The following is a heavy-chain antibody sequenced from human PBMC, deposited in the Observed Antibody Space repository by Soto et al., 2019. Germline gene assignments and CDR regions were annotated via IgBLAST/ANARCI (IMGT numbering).Heavy chain of an antibody. Sequence: QVQLQESGPGLVKPSETLSLTCTVSGASINTYYWSWIRQPPGKGLEWIGYIFYNGSTNYNPSLKGRGTLSGVRGKNQVSVKLSSVTAADTDMYSGARQIPIFGLDVWGQGTTLTVSS. CDR3: ARQIPIFGLDV. J-gene: IGHJ6*02. V-gene: IGHV4-59*08. D-gene: IGHD7-27*01. CDR2: IFYNGST. CDR1: GASINTYY.